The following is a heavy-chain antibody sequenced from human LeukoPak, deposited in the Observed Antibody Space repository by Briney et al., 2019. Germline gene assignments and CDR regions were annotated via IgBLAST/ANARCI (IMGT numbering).Heavy chain of an antibody. CDR1: GFTFSSYS. V-gene: IGHV3-21*01. CDR2: ISSSSSYK. D-gene: IGHD1-1*01. Sequence: GGSLRLSCVASGFTFSSYSMNWVRQAPGKGLEWVSSISSSSSYKYYTDSVKGRFTISRDNAKNSLYLQMNSLRAEDTAVYYCARSAAGTYYGGRGPLVTVSS. CDR3: ARSAAGTYY. J-gene: IGHJ4*02.